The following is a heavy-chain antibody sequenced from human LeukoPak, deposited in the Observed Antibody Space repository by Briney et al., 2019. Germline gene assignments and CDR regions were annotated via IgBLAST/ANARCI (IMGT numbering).Heavy chain of an antibody. J-gene: IGHJ6*02. D-gene: IGHD2-2*01. V-gene: IGHV3-7*01. CDR2: IKQDGSEK. CDR3: ARDTSAWRYGMDV. CDR1: GFTFSSHW. Sequence: GGSLRLSCEASGFTFSSHWMSWVRQAPGKGLEWVAIIKQDGSEKNYVDSVTGRFTISRDNAKNSLYLQMNSLRDEDTAVYYCARDTSAWRYGMDVWGQGTTVTVSS.